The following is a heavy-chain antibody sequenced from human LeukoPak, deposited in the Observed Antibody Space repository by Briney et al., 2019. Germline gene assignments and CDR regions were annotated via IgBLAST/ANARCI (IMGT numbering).Heavy chain of an antibody. D-gene: IGHD1-26*01. CDR3: ARDMGGVGAVFDY. CDR1: GGSISSYY. CDR2: IYYSGST. J-gene: IGHJ4*02. Sequence: SETLSLTCTVSGGSISSYYWSWIRQPPGKGLEWIGYIYYSGSTNYNPSLKSRVTISVDTSKNQFSLKLSSVTAADTAVYYCARDMGGVGAVFDYWGQGTLVTVSS. V-gene: IGHV4-59*01.